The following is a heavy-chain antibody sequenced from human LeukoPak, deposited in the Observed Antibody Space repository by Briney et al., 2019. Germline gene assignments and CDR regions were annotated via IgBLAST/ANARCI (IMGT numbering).Heavy chain of an antibody. D-gene: IGHD6-19*01. J-gene: IGHJ4*02. CDR2: IIPIFGTA. CDR3: AGMGGWYDYYFDY. Sequence: SVKVSCKASGGTFSSYAISWVRQAPGQGLEWMGGIIPIFGTANYAQKFQGRVTITADKPTSTAYMELSGLRSEDTAVYYCAGMGGWYDYYFDYWGQGTLVTVSS. V-gene: IGHV1-69*06. CDR1: GGTFSSYA.